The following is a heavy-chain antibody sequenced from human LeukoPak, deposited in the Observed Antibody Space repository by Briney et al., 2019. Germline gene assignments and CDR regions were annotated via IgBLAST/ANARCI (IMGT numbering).Heavy chain of an antibody. V-gene: IGHV1-18*01. CDR2: TSAYKGNK. Sequence: ASVPVSYMPSGYTFHHYGINWLRQAPGQGLEWMGWTSAYKGNKNYEQKLQGRVTMTTDTWPSAAYMELRSLRSDDTAVYYCARDRGYCRSTTCYDPVDIWGQGTMVTVSS. CDR1: GYTFHHYG. CDR3: ARDRGYCRSTTCYDPVDI. J-gene: IGHJ3*02. D-gene: IGHD2-2*01.